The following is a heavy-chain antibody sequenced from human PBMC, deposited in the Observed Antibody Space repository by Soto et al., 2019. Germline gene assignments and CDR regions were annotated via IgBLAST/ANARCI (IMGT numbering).Heavy chain of an antibody. CDR2: IIPIFGTA. V-gene: IGHV1-69*01. CDR3: ARVGDYDILTANYYYYGMDV. CDR1: GGTFSSYA. J-gene: IGHJ6*02. D-gene: IGHD3-9*01. Sequence: QVQLVQSGAEVKKPGSSVKVSCKASGGTFSSYAISWVRQAPGQGLEWMGGIIPIFGTANYAQKFQGRVTITADESTSTAYMELSSLRSEDTAVYYCARVGDYDILTANYYYYGMDVWGQGTTVTVSS.